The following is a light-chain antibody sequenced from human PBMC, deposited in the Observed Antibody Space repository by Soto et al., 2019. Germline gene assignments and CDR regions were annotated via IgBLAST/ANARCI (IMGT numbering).Light chain of an antibody. V-gene: IGLV1-44*01. CDR3: AAWDDSLNGV. J-gene: IGLJ2*01. CDR1: SSNIGTNT. Sequence: QSVLTQPPSASGTPGQRVTISCSGSSSNIGTNTVNWYQQLPGTAPKLLIYSNNQRPSGVPDRFSGSKSGTSASLAISGAQSEDEADYYCAAWDDSLNGVFGGGTQLTVL. CDR2: SNN.